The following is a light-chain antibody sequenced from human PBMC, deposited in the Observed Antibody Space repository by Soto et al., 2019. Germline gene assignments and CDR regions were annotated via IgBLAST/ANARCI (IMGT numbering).Light chain of an antibody. J-gene: IGKJ4*01. CDR3: QQSYSTPLLT. V-gene: IGKV1-39*01. Sequence: DIQMTQSPSSLSASVGDRVTITCRASQSISSYLNWYQQKPGKAPKLLIYAASSLQSGVPSRFSGSGSGTDFTLTIISLQPEDFATYYCQQSYSTPLLTFGGGTKLQIK. CDR1: QSISSY. CDR2: AAS.